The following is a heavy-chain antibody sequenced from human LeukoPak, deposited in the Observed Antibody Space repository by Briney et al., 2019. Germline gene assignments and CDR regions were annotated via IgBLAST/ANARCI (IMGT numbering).Heavy chain of an antibody. V-gene: IGHV3-74*01. CDR1: GFTFSSYW. D-gene: IGHD5-24*01. J-gene: IGHJ4*02. Sequence: GGSLRLSCAASGFTFSSYWMHWVRQAPGKGLVWVSRINSDGSSTGYADSVKGRFTVSKDNAKNSLYLQMNSLRPEDTAVYYCARGALGDGSNLYFFDYWGQGTLVTVSS. CDR3: ARGALGDGSNLYFFDY. CDR2: INSDGSST.